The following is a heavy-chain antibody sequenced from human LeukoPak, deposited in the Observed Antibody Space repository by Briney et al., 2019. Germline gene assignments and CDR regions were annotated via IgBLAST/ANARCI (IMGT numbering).Heavy chain of an antibody. CDR3: AKDWEYSSGCD. CDR1: GFTFSSYG. CDR2: ISYDGSNK. Sequence: GGSLRLSCAASGFTFSSYGVHWVRQAPGKGLEWVAVISYDGSNKYYADSVKGRFTISRDNSKNTLYLQMNSLRAEDTAVYYCAKDWEYSSGCDWGQGTLVTVSS. D-gene: IGHD6-19*01. J-gene: IGHJ4*02. V-gene: IGHV3-30*18.